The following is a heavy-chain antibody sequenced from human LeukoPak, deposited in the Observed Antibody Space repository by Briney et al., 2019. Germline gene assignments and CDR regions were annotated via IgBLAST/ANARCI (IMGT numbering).Heavy chain of an antibody. D-gene: IGHD6-13*01. CDR1: GLDFSKYA. J-gene: IGHJ4*02. Sequence: GGSLRLSCRDSGLDFSKYAINWVRQAPGKGLEWVSAIGGNGGTTHYADSVKGRFAISRDNSKNTVFLQMDSLRAEDTAVYYCAKDRSAAGHSLYFDYWGQGTLVTVSS. CDR3: AKDRSAAGHSLYFDY. CDR2: IGGNGGTT. V-gene: IGHV3-23*01.